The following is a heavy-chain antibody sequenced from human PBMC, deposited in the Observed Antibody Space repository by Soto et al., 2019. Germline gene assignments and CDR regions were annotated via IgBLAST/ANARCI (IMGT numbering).Heavy chain of an antibody. J-gene: IGHJ4*02. V-gene: IGHV1-3*01. CDR1: GYTSTNYG. Sequence: ASVKVSCKASGYTSTNYGMHWVRQAPGQRLEWMGWINAGSGNTKYSQKFQGRITITRDTSASTVYMELSSLRSEDTAVYYCAFFIIVIPGPKRLCFWGQGSLVPVSS. CDR3: AFFIIVIPGPKRLCF. D-gene: IGHD3-10*01. CDR2: INAGSGNT.